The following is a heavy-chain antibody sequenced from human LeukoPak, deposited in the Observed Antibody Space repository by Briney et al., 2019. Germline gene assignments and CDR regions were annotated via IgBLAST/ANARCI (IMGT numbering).Heavy chain of an antibody. CDR3: AKEGRWGSWYFDY. J-gene: IGHJ4*02. Sequence: GGSLRLSCDLRFSVHGMHWVRQAPGKGLEWLAVVAADGGAKFYADSVRGRFTIFRDTSRNTVFLQLSGLKTEDTAVYYCAKEGRWGSWYFDYWGQGALATVSS. V-gene: IGHV3-30*18. D-gene: IGHD3-16*01. CDR1: LRFSVHG. CDR2: VAADGGAK.